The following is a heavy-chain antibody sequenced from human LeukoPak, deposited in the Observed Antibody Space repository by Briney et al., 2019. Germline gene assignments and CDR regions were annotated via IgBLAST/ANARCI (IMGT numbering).Heavy chain of an antibody. CDR3: ARDPGYSGTYKNAYYYYYYMDV. CDR1: GGSISSSSYY. CDR2: MNYGGST. Sequence: SETLSLTCTVSGGSISSSSYYWGWIRQPPGKGLEWIGSMNYGGSTYYSPSLKSRVTISIDTSKNQFSLKLTSVTAADTAVYYCARDPGYSGTYKNAYYYYYYMDVWGKGTTVTVSS. J-gene: IGHJ6*03. V-gene: IGHV4-39*07. D-gene: IGHD1-26*01.